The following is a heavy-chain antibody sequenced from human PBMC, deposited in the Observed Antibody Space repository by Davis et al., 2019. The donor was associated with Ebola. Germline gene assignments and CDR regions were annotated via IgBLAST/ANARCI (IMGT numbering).Heavy chain of an antibody. CDR2: IKQDESEK. CDR3: VKSLGISGGNFQH. D-gene: IGHD7-27*01. V-gene: IGHV3-7*01. CDR1: GFTFSDYW. Sequence: GESLKISCAASGFTFSDYWMTWVRQAPGKGLKWVANIKQDESEKHYVDSVKGRFTISRDNAKNSLYLQMNSLRVEDTAVYYCVKSLGISGGNFQHWGQGTLVTVSS. J-gene: IGHJ1*01.